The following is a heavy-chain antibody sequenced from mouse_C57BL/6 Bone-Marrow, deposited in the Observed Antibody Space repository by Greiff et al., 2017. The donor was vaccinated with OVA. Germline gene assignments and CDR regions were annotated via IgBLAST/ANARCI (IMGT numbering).Heavy chain of an antibody. J-gene: IGHJ2*01. D-gene: IGHD1-1*01. Sequence: VQLQQSGAELARPGASVKLSCKASGYTFTSYGISWVKQRTGQGLEWIGEIYPRSGNTYYNEKFKGKATLTADKSSSTAYMELRSLTSEDSAVYFCAGGYYGRSFYYFDYWGQGTTLTVSS. V-gene: IGHV1-81*01. CDR1: GYTFTSYG. CDR2: IYPRSGNT. CDR3: AGGYYGRSFYYFDY.